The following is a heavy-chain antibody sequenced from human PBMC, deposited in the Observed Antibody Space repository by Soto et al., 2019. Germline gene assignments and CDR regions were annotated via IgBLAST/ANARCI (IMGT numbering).Heavy chain of an antibody. CDR1: RYSFTNYL. V-gene: IGHV5-10-1*01. J-gene: IGHJ4*02. CDR2: IDPGGSNT. Sequence: PGESLKISCQGSRYSFTNYLISWVRQMPGNGLEWMGRIDPGGSNTYYSPSFQGHVTISVDTSVNTAYLQWRSLRAEDTDVYYCARTPRLLDSWGLGTLVTVSS. D-gene: IGHD6-6*01. CDR3: ARTPRLLDS.